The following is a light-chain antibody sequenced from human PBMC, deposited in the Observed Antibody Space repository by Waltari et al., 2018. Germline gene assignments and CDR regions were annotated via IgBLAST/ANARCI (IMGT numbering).Light chain of an antibody. CDR1: QSLVYSDGNTY. CDR2: KVS. CDR3: MQGTYWPGT. V-gene: IGKV2-30*01. Sequence: DVVMSQSPLSLPVTLGQPASIPCRSSQSLVYSDGNTYFSWFQQRPGQSPRRLISKVSNRDSGVPDRFSGSGSGTNFTLKISKMEAEDVGVYYCMQGTYWPGTFGQGTKVEIK. J-gene: IGKJ1*01.